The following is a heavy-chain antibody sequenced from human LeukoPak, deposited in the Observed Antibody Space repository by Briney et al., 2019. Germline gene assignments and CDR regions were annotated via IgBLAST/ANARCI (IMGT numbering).Heavy chain of an antibody. CDR1: GGSFSGYY. CDR2: IYYSGST. V-gene: IGHV4-34*01. CDR3: ARHSLIPKYGDYSNWFDP. Sequence: SETLSLTCAVYGGSFSGYYWSWIRQPPGKGLEWIGSIYYSGSTYYNPSLKSRVTISVDTSKNQFSLKLSSVTAADTAVYYCARHSLIPKYGDYSNWFDPWGQGTLVTVSS. D-gene: IGHD4-17*01. J-gene: IGHJ5*02.